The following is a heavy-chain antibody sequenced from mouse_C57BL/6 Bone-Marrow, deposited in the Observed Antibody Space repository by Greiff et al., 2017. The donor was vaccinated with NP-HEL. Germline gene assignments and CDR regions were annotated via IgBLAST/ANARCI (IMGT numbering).Heavy chain of an antibody. CDR2: ISSGGIYT. V-gene: IGHV5-6*01. D-gene: IGHD1-1*01. CDR3: ARRGYYGSSPFAY. J-gene: IGHJ3*01. Sequence: EVPLPESGGALLNPGGSLKLSFAAPGFPFRSFGLSLFRQTADKRLEWVAIISSGGIYTYYPDSVKGRFTISRDNAKNTLYLQMSSLKSEDTAMYYCARRGYYGSSPFAYWGQGTLVTVSA. CDR1: GFPFRSFG.